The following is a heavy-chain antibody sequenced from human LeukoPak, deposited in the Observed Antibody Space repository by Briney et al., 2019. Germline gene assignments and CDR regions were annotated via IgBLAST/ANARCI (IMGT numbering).Heavy chain of an antibody. CDR3: ARSHSLYYGPYMDV. Sequence: SETLSLTCDVSGYSINSGYYRAWIRQPPGKGLEWIGSIYHSGNTYQSPSLKSRVTMSLDTSKNQFSLNLHSVTAADTAVYYCARSHSLYYGPYMDVWGKGTTIIVSS. J-gene: IGHJ6*03. D-gene: IGHD3-10*01. CDR2: IYHSGNT. CDR1: GYSINSGYY. V-gene: IGHV4-38-2*01.